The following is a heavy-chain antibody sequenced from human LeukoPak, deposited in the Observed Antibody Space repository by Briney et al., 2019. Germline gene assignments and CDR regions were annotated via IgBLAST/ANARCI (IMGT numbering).Heavy chain of an antibody. D-gene: IGHD4-23*01. V-gene: IGHV3-23*01. J-gene: IGHJ4*02. CDR1: GFTFSSYA. CDR3: ATHDYGGKHAFDY. Sequence: GGSLRLSCAASGFTFSSYAMSWVRQAPGEGLEWVSAISGSGGSTYYADSVKGRFTISRDNSKNTLYLQMNSLRAEDTAVYYCATHDYGGKHAFDYWGQGTLVTVSS. CDR2: ISGSGGST.